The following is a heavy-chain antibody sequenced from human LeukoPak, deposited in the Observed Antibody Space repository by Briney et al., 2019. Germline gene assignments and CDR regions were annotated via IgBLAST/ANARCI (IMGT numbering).Heavy chain of an antibody. Sequence: GGSLRLSCAASGFTFRTYWMSWVRQAPGKGLEWVANIKQGGNEKYYVDSVKGRFTISRDNAKNSLDLQMNSLRAEDTAVYYCARDTLGEGEDANYAVYYFDYWGQGTPVTVSS. D-gene: IGHD4/OR15-4a*01. J-gene: IGHJ4*02. CDR2: IKQGGNEK. V-gene: IGHV3-7*01. CDR1: GFTFRTYW. CDR3: ARDTLGEGEDANYAVYYFDY.